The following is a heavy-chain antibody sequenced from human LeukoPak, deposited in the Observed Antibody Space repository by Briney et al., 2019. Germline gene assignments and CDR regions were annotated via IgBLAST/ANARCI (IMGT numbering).Heavy chain of an antibody. Sequence: GGSLRLSCVVSRFTFSSYGMHWVRQAPGKGLEWVAFIRYDGSNKYYADSVKRRFTISRDNTKNTLYLQMNSLRAEDTAVYYCAKDGVYSSGYYFDYWGQGTLVTVSS. CDR3: AKDGVYSSGYYFDY. D-gene: IGHD6-19*01. V-gene: IGHV3-30*02. CDR2: IRYDGSNK. J-gene: IGHJ4*02. CDR1: RFTFSSYG.